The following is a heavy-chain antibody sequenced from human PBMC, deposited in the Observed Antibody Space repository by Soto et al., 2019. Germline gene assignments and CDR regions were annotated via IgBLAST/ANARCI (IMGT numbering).Heavy chain of an antibody. CDR1: GGTFSSYA. J-gene: IGHJ4*02. Sequence: GDSVKVSCKASGGTFSSYAISWVRQAPGQGLEWMGGIIPIFGTANYAQNFQGRVTIAADEATNTAYMELSSLRSEDTAVYYCARDLGSGWYNYWGQGTLVTVAS. CDR2: IIPIFGTA. V-gene: IGHV1-69*13. CDR3: ARDLGSGWYNY. D-gene: IGHD6-19*01.